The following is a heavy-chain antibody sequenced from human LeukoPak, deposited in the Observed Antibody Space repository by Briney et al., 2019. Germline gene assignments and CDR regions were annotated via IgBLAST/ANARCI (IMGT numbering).Heavy chain of an antibody. CDR2: INRNGDST. D-gene: IGHD1-26*01. J-gene: IGHJ4*02. CDR1: GYTFGDYG. Sequence: GGSLRLSCAGSGYTFGDYGMSWVRQAPGKGLQWVSGINRNGDSTGYADFVKGRFTISRDNTKNSLYLQMDSLGVDDTALCHCARKGLGGELGGFDSWGQGTLVTVSS. V-gene: IGHV3-20*01. CDR3: ARKGLGGELGGFDS.